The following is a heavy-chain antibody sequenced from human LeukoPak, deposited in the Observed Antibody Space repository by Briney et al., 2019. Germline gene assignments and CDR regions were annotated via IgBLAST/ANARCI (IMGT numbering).Heavy chain of an antibody. CDR3: ARDRSGWPPYFDD. V-gene: IGHV6-1*01. D-gene: IGHD6-19*01. CDR1: GXSVSSNSSA. J-gene: IGHJ4*02. Sequence: SQTLSLTCAISGXSVSSNSSAWNWIRQSPSRGLEWLGRTYYRSKWYYEYAVSVKGRITINPDTSKNQFSLQLNSVTPEDTAVYYCARDRSGWPPYFDDWGQGTLVTVSS. CDR2: TYYRSKWYY.